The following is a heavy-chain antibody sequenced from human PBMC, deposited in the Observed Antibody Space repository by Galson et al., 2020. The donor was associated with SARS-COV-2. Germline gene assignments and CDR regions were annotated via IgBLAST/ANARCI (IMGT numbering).Heavy chain of an antibody. CDR1: GFTFSSYA. CDR3: AKALGSGSYVARAFDY. D-gene: IGHD3-10*01. J-gene: IGHJ4*02. V-gene: IGHV3-23*01. CDR2: ISGSGGST. Sequence: GESLKISCAASGFTFSSYAMSWVRQAPGKGLEWVSAISGSGGSTYYADSVKGRFTISRDNSKNTLYLQMNSLRAEDTAVYYCAKALGSGSYVARAFDYWGQGTLVTVSS.